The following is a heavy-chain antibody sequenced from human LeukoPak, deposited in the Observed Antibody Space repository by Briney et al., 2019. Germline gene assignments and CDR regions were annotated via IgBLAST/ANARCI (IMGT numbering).Heavy chain of an antibody. J-gene: IGHJ2*01. V-gene: IGHV3-23*01. Sequence: GGSLRLSCAASGFTFSSYSMNWVRQAPGKGLEWVSAISGSGGSTYYADSVKGRFTISRDNSKNTLYLQMNSLRAEDTAVYYCAKVAAGYSITRYFDLWGRGTLVTVSS. D-gene: IGHD6-13*01. CDR1: GFTFSSYS. CDR3: AKVAAGYSITRYFDL. CDR2: ISGSGGST.